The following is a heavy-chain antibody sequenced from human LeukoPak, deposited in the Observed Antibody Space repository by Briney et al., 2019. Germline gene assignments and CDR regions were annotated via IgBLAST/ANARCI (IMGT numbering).Heavy chain of an antibody. Sequence: ASVKVSCKASGYTFTSYGISWVRQAPGQGLEWMGWISAYNGNTNYAQKLQGRVTMTDDTSTDTAYMELSSLRSEDTAVYYCATIIVVADGFDYWGQGTLVTVSS. CDR2: ISAYNGNT. J-gene: IGHJ4*02. V-gene: IGHV1-18*01. D-gene: IGHD6-19*01. CDR3: ATIIVVADGFDY. CDR1: GYTFTSYG.